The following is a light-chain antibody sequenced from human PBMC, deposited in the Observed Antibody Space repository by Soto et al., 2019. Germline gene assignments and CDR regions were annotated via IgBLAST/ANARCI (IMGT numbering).Light chain of an antibody. CDR1: SGDVGAYKY. V-gene: IGLV2-14*01. CDR2: EVS. J-gene: IGLJ1*01. Sequence: QSVLTQPASVSGSPGQSVTISCTGTSGDVGAYKYISWYQQHPGKAPKLMIYEVSNRPSGISNRFSGSKSGNTASLTISGLEDEVEADCYCSSYITSSKLFGTGTKVTVL. CDR3: SSYITSSKL.